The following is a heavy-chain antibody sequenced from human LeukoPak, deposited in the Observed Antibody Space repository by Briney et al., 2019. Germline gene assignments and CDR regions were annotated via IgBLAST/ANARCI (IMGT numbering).Heavy chain of an antibody. CDR3: ARVSPGALFDY. V-gene: IGHV1-3*01. CDR1: GYTFTSYA. J-gene: IGHJ4*02. Sequence: ASVKVSCKASGYTFTSYAMHWVRQAPGQRLEWMGWINAGNGNTKCSQKFQGRVTITRDTSASTAYMELSSLRSEDTAVYYCARVSPGALFDYWGQGTLVTVSS. CDR2: INAGNGNT.